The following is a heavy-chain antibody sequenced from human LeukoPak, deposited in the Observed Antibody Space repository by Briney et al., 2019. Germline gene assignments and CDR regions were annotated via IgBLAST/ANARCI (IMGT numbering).Heavy chain of an antibody. CDR2: ISSSGSTI. Sequence: PGGSLRLSCAASGFTFDDYAMHWVRQAPGKGLEWVSYISSSGSTIYYADSVKGRFTISRDNAKNSLYLQMNSLRAEDTAVYYCARDYGDYEFDYWGQGTLVTVSS. CDR1: GFTFDDYA. D-gene: IGHD4-17*01. CDR3: ARDYGDYEFDY. J-gene: IGHJ4*02. V-gene: IGHV3-11*04.